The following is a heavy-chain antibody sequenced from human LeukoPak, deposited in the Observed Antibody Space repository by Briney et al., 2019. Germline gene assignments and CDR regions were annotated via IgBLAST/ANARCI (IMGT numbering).Heavy chain of an antibody. J-gene: IGHJ4*02. CDR3: AREGWLQTSYYFDY. CDR2: IWYDGSNK. V-gene: IGHV3-33*01. Sequence: GRSLRLSCAASGFTFSSYGMHWVRQAPGKGLEWVAVIWYDGSNKYYADSVKGRFTISRDNSKNTLYLQMNSLRAEDTAVYYCAREGWLQTSYYFDYWGQGTLVTVSS. CDR1: GFTFSSYG. D-gene: IGHD5-24*01.